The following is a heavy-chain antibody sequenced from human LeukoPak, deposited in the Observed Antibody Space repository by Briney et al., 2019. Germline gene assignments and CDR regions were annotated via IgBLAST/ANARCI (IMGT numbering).Heavy chain of an antibody. V-gene: IGHV3-53*01. Sequence: PGGSLRLSCAASGFTFSSYAMSWVRQAPGKGLEWVSVIYSGGSTYYADSVRGRFTISRDNSKNTLYLQMNSLRAEDTAVYYCAREQDHHAYDSRALDAFDIWGQGTMVTVSS. CDR3: AREQDHHAYDSRALDAFDI. CDR1: GFTFSSYA. J-gene: IGHJ3*02. D-gene: IGHD3-22*01. CDR2: IYSGGST.